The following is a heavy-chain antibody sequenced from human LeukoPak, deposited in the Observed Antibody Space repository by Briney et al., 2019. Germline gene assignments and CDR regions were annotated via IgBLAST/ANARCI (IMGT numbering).Heavy chain of an antibody. D-gene: IGHD2-2*01. CDR1: GYGFTSYG. CDR2: ISGSTGNT. CDR3: ARVGRDCSSINCYWEDWFDP. V-gene: IGHV1-18*01. Sequence: ASVKVYCKASGYGFTSYGITWVREAPGQGPEWLGWISGSTGNTHHAQNVQGRVTMTTDTATSTAYMELRSLGSDDTALYYCARVGRDCSSINCYWEDWFDPWGQGTLVIVSS. J-gene: IGHJ5*02.